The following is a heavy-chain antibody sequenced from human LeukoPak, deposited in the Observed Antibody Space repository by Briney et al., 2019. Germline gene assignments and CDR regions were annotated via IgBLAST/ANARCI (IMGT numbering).Heavy chain of an antibody. CDR2: IYYTGTT. D-gene: IGHD3-10*01. Sequence: PSETLSLTCTVSGGSISSRIYHWGWIRQPPGEGLEWIGSIYYTGTTYYNPSLKSRLTMSVDTSNNQFSLKLTSVTAPAPPVYSCARRGPPRGFDIWGQGAMVTVSS. J-gene: IGHJ3*02. CDR3: ARRGPPRGFDI. CDR1: GGSISSRIYH. V-gene: IGHV4-39*01.